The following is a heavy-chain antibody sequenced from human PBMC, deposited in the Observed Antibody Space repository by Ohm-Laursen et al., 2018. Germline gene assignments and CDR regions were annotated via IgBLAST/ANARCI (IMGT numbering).Heavy chain of an antibody. CDR1: GFTFTEYT. CDR2: INWNGDTT. Sequence: SLRLSCSASGFTFTEYTMQWVRQSPGKGLEWVSLINWNGDTTYYADSVKGRFIISRDNSKNSLHLQMYSLRIEDTGVYYCVKEGGTMYFDSWGQGTLVIVSS. V-gene: IGHV3-43*01. D-gene: IGHD2-15*01. J-gene: IGHJ5*01. CDR3: VKEGGTMYFDS.